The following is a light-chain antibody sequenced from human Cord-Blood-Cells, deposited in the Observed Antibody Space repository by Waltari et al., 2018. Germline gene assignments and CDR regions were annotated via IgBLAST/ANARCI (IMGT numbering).Light chain of an antibody. Sequence: QSALTQPRSVSGSPGQSVTISCTGTSSDVGGYNYVSWYQQHPGKAPKLMIYDVSKRPSGDPDRVSGSKSGNAASLTIAGLQAEDEADYYCCSYAGSYTLVFGGGTKLTVL. CDR1: SSDVGGYNY. V-gene: IGLV2-11*01. CDR3: CSYAGSYTLV. J-gene: IGLJ2*01. CDR2: DVS.